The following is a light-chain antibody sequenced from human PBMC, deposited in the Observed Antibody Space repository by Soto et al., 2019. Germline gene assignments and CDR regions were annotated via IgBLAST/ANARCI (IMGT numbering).Light chain of an antibody. V-gene: IGKV4-1*01. CDR1: RIVSDSSNNENY. J-gene: IGKJ3*01. Sequence: DIVLTQSPDSLAVSLGERATINCKSSRIVSDSSNNENYLAWYQQRPRQPPKLLIYWASTRESGVPDRFSGSGSGTDFTLTISSLQAEDVAVYYCHQYYTAQLTFGPGTKVDIK. CDR2: WAS. CDR3: HQYYTAQLT.